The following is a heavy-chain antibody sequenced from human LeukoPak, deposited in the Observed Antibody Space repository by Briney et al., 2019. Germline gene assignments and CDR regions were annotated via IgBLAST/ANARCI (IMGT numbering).Heavy chain of an antibody. CDR1: GYTFTVYY. J-gene: IGHJ4*02. D-gene: IGHD4-11*01. V-gene: IGHV1-2*06. CDR2: INPNSGGT. Sequence: VASVKVSCTASGYTFTVYYIHWVRQAPGQGLEWMGRINPNSGGTNHAQRFQGRVTMTRDTSISTAYMELSRLRSDDTAVYYCARAESSNWDAKYFFDYWGQGTLVTVSS. CDR3: ARAESSNWDAKYFFDY.